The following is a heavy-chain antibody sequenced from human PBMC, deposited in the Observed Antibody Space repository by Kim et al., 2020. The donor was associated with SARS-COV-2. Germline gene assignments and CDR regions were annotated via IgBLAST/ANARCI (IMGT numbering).Heavy chain of an antibody. D-gene: IGHD3-10*01. J-gene: IGHJ4*01. CDR2: ISHDGSNE. CDR3: AKGSGVRGLYDYFDA. Sequence: GGSLRLSCAASGFSLSDYGMHWVRQSPGKGLEWVAIISHDGSNEEYVDSVKGRFTSSRDNSKNTMFLEMNSLRAEDTAVYYCAKGSGVRGLYDYFDAWG. CDR1: GFSLSDYG. V-gene: IGHV3-30*18.